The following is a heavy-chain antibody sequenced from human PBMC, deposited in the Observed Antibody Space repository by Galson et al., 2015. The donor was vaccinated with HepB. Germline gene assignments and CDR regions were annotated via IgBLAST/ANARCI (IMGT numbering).Heavy chain of an antibody. V-gene: IGHV4-30-4*01. CDR2: IYYSGST. Sequence: QVQLQESGPGLVKPSQTLSLTCTVSGGSISSGDYYWSWIRQPPGKGLEWIGYIYYSGSTYYNPSLKSRVTMSVDTSKNQFSLKLSSVTAADTAVYYCARDRKRRSSWYSGDAFDIWGQGTMVTVSS. CDR3: ARDRKRRSSWYSGDAFDI. D-gene: IGHD6-13*01. J-gene: IGHJ3*02. CDR1: GGSISSGDYY.